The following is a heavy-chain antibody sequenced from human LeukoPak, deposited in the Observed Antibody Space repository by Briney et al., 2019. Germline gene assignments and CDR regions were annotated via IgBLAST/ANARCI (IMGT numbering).Heavy chain of an antibody. D-gene: IGHD6-19*01. CDR2: IYYSGST. Sequence: SETPSLTCTVSGVSIRSYYWSWIRQPPGKGLEWIGYIYYSGSTNYNPSLKSRVTISIDTSKNQFSLRLSSVTAADTAVYYCARVGSGCFDYWGQGALVTVSS. CDR1: GVSIRSYY. J-gene: IGHJ4*02. CDR3: ARVGSGCFDY. V-gene: IGHV4-59*01.